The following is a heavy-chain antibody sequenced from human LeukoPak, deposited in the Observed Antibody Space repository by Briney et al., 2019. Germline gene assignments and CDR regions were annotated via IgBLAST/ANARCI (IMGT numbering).Heavy chain of an antibody. CDR3: AREKHRKRGFDY. CDR1: GESISGFY. CDR2: IYYTGST. V-gene: IGHV4-59*12. J-gene: IGHJ4*02. Sequence: SETLSLTCTVSGESISGFYWNWIRQPPGKGLEWIGYIYYTGSTNYNPSLKSRVTISIDTSKNQFSLKLSSVTAADTAVYYCAREKHRKRGFDYWAREPWSPSPQ. D-gene: IGHD3-10*01.